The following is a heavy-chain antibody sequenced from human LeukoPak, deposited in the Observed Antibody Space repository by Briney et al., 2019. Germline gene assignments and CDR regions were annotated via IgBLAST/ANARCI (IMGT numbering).Heavy chain of an antibody. J-gene: IGHJ3*02. CDR2: INAGNGNT. Sequence: ASVKVSCKASGYTFTSYAMHWVRQAPGQRLEWMGWINAGNGNTRYSQKFQGRVTITRDTSASTAYMELSSLRFEDTAVYYCARGGFLYDSSGYHDAFDIWGQGTMVIVSS. V-gene: IGHV1-3*01. D-gene: IGHD3-22*01. CDR1: GYTFTSYA. CDR3: ARGGFLYDSSGYHDAFDI.